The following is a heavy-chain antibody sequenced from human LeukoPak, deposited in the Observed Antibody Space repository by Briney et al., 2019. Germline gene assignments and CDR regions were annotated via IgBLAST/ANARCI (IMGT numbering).Heavy chain of an antibody. CDR1: GFTFSSYW. CDR2: IKQDGSEK. D-gene: IGHD2-2*01. V-gene: IGHV3-7*01. Sequence: GGSLRLSCAASGFTFSSYWMSWVRQAPGQGLEWVANIKQDGSEKYYVDSVKGRFTISRDNAKNSLYLQMNSLRAEAAAVYYCARDEYCSSTSCSRHGWFDPWGQGTLVTVSS. CDR3: ARDEYCSSTSCSRHGWFDP. J-gene: IGHJ5*02.